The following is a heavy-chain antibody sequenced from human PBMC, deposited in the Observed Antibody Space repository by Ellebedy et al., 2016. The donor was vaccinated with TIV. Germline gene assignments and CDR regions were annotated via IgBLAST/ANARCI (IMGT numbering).Heavy chain of an antibody. D-gene: IGHD4-23*01. CDR1: GGSISRCSYY. J-gene: IGHJ5*02. V-gene: IGHV4-39*01. CDR2: IYYRGST. Sequence: MPSETLSLTCTVPGGSISRCSYYWGWIRQPPGKGLEWTGNIYYRGSTYYNPSLKRRVTISVDKSKHQFSLKLSSVTAADTAVYYCARHVFEVGDYGGNWFDPWGQGTLVTVSS. CDR3: ARHVFEVGDYGGNWFDP.